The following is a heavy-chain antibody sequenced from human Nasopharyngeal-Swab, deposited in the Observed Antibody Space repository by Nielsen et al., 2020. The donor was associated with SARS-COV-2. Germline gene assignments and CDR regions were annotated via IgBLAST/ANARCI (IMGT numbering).Heavy chain of an antibody. J-gene: IGHJ6*02. Sequence: ASVKVSCKASGYTFTSYDINWVRQAPGQGLEWMGWMNPDSGKTGYVQKFQGTVTMTRDTSISTAYMGLTSLTSEDTAVYYCARSLQLNYYSYIGMDVWGQGTTVTVSS. CDR3: ARSLQLNYYSYIGMDV. V-gene: IGHV1-8*01. CDR2: MNPDSGKT. CDR1: GYTFTSYD. D-gene: IGHD1-1*01.